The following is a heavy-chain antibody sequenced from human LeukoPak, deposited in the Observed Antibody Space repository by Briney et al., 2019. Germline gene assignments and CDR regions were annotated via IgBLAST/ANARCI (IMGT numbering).Heavy chain of an antibody. Sequence: GGSLRLSCAASGFTFSSYAMSWVRQAPGKGLEWVSAISGSGGNTYYADSVKGRFTISRDNTKNTLYLQMNSLRDEDTDVYYCAKDGVRVTFLSPRDYIWGSYRLGYFDYWGQGTLVTVSS. CDR1: GFTFSSYA. CDR2: ISGSGGNT. V-gene: IGHV3-23*01. CDR3: AKDGVRVTFLSPRDYIWGSYRLGYFDY. J-gene: IGHJ4*02. D-gene: IGHD3-16*02.